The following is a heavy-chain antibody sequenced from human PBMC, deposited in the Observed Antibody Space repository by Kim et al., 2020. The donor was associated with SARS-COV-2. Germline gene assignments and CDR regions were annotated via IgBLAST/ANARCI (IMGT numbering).Heavy chain of an antibody. Sequence: SETLSLTCTVSGGSISSGGYYWSWIRQHPGKGLEWIGYIYYSGSTYYNPSLKSRVTISVDTSKNQFSLKLSSVTAADTAVYYCARSSAELRNDFDYWGQGTLVTVSS. D-gene: IGHD1-7*01. CDR1: GGSISSGGYY. J-gene: IGHJ4*02. CDR2: IYYSGST. V-gene: IGHV4-31*03. CDR3: ARSSAELRNDFDY.